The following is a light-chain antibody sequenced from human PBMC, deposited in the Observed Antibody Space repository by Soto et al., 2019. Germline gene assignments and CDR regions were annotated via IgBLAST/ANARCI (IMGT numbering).Light chain of an antibody. J-gene: IGKJ4*01. V-gene: IGKV3-11*01. Sequence: EIELTQSPATLSLFPGERATLSCRASQSVSSCLAWYQQKPGQAPRLLIYDASNRATGIPARFSGSGSGADFILTISSLEPEDFAVYYCQPRRNWPLTCGGGTKGE. CDR3: QPRRNWPLT. CDR1: QSVSSC. CDR2: DAS.